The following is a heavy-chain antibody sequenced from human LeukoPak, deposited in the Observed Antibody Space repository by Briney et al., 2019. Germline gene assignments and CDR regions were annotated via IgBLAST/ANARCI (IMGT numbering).Heavy chain of an antibody. CDR2: INSDGRST. CDR3: ARDYYDSSGYRPYDF. CDR1: GFTFSNYW. J-gene: IGHJ4*02. Sequence: GESLRLSCAASGFTFSNYWMHWVRQAPGKGLVWVSRINSDGRSTSYADSVKGRFTISRDNAKNTLYLQMNGLRAEDTAVYYCARDYYDSSGYRPYDFWGQGILVTVPS. D-gene: IGHD3-22*01. V-gene: IGHV3-74*01.